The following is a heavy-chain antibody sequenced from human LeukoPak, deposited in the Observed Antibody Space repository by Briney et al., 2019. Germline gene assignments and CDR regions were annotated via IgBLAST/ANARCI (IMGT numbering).Heavy chain of an antibody. D-gene: IGHD5-18*01. CDR3: ARVGLIQLWLLFDY. Sequence: PGGSLRLSCAASGFTFSSYSMNRVRQAPGKGLEWVSSISSSSSYIYYADSVKGRFTISRDNAKNSLYLQMNSLRAEDTAVYYCARVGLIQLWLLFDYWGQGTLVTVSS. CDR2: ISSSSSYI. V-gene: IGHV3-21*01. J-gene: IGHJ4*02. CDR1: GFTFSSYS.